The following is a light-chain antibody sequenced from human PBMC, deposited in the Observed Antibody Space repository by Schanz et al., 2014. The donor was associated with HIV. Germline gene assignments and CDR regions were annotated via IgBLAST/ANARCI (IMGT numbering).Light chain of an antibody. Sequence: QSALTQPASVSGSPGQSITISCAGTSSDVGTYNLVSWYQQHPGKAPQLIVYEVSERPSGVPDRFSGSKSVTSASLAITGLRAEDEADYYCLSYDSSLKGYVFGTGTKLTVL. V-gene: IGLV2-14*02. CDR2: EVS. CDR1: SSDVGTYNL. CDR3: LSYDSSLKGYV. J-gene: IGLJ1*01.